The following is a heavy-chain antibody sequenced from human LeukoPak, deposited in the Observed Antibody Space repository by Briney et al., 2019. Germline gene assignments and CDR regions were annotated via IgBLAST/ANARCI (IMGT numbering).Heavy chain of an antibody. J-gene: IGHJ3*02. V-gene: IGHV4-59*01. Sequence: SETLSLTCTVSGGSISIYYWSWIRQPPGKGLEWIGYIYYSGSTNYNPSLKSRVTISVDTSKNQFSLKLSSVTAADTAVYYCARLMYYYDSSGSGRAFDIWGQGTMVTVSS. CDR2: IYYSGST. D-gene: IGHD3-22*01. CDR3: ARLMYYYDSSGSGRAFDI. CDR1: GGSISIYY.